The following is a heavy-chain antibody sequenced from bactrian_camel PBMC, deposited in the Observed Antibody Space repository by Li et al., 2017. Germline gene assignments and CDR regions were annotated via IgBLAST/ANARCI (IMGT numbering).Heavy chain of an antibody. D-gene: IGHD6*01. Sequence: HVQLVESGGGSAHPGGSLRLSCTGSQYTRTMNTFAWFRRAPGKEREGVASISTDGSPAYYVDSVKGRFTISHDSAKNTIYLQMNNLEPEDTAMFYCARSTKSQSLSRAAYNYWGQGTQVTVS. CDR2: ISTDGSPA. CDR3: ARSTKSQSLSRAAYNY. J-gene: IGHJ4*01. CDR1: QYTRTMNT. V-gene: IGHV3S54*01.